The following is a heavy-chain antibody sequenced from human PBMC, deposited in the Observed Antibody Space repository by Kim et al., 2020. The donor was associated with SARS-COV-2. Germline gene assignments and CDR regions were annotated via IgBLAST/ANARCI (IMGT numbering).Heavy chain of an antibody. CDR3: ARDVVAARPFDAFDI. D-gene: IGHD6-6*01. CDR1: GFTFSSYW. Sequence: GGSLRLSCAASGFTFSSYWMSWVRQAPGKGLEWVANIKQDGSEKYYVDSVKGRFTISRDNAKNSLYLQMNSLRAEDTAVYYCARDVVAARPFDAFDIWGQGTMVTVSS. J-gene: IGHJ3*02. CDR2: IKQDGSEK. V-gene: IGHV3-7*01.